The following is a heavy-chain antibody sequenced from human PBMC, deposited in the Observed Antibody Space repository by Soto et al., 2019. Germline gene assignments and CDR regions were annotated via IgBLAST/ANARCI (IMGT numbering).Heavy chain of an antibody. J-gene: IGHJ6*02. Sequence: SVKVSCKASGGTFSIYAISGVGQSGLRGREWMGGIIPIFGTANYAQKFQGRVTITADKSTSTAYMELSSLRSEDTAVYYCATPTERGTTFWSGYNYYYGMDVWGQGTTVTVSS. CDR3: ATPTERGTTFWSGYNYYYGMDV. CDR2: IIPIFGTA. D-gene: IGHD3-3*01. V-gene: IGHV1-69*06. CDR1: GGTFSIYA.